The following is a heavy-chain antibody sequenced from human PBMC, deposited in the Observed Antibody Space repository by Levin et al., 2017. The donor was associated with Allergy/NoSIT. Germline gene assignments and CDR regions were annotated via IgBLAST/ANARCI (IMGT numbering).Heavy chain of an antibody. J-gene: IGHJ6*03. V-gene: IGHV4-34*01. CDR3: ARGLVERRAAMGLGSNKYSYYSMDV. CDR2: INHSGST. D-gene: IGHD2-2*01. CDR1: GGSFSGYY. Sequence: TSETLSLTCAVYGGSFSGYYWSWIRQPPGKGLEWIGEINHSGSTNYNPSLKSRVTISVDTSKNQLSLKLSSVTAADTAVYYCARGLVERRAAMGLGSNKYSYYSMDVWGKGTTVTVSS.